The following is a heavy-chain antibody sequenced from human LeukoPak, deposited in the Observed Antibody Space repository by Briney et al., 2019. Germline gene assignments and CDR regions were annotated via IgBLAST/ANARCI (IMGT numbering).Heavy chain of an antibody. CDR2: IYYRGST. J-gene: IGHJ6*03. CDR3: ARGYCSGGSCYSYYYYNYMDV. V-gene: IGHV4-39*07. Sequence: SETLSLTCTVSGGSISSSSYYWGWIRQPPGKGLEWIGSIYYRGSTYYTPSLKSRVTISVDTSKNQFSLKLSSVTAADTAVYYCARGYCSGGSCYSYYYYNYMDVWGKGTTVTVSS. D-gene: IGHD2-15*01. CDR1: GGSISSSSYY.